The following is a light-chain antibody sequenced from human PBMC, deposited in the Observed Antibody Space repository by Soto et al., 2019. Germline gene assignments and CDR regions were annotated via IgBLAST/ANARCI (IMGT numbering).Light chain of an antibody. J-gene: IGKJ1*01. CDR1: QDISNY. Sequence: DIQMTQSPSSLSASVGDRVTITCQASQDISNYLNWYQQKPGKAPKLLVYDASSLESGVPSRFSGSGSGTEFTLTISSLQPDDFATYYCQQYNSYWKFGQGTKVDIK. CDR3: QQYNSYWK. CDR2: DAS. V-gene: IGKV1-5*01.